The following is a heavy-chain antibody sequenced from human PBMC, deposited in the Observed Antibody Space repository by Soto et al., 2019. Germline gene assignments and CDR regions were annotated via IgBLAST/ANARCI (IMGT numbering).Heavy chain of an antibody. Sequence: QVQLVQPGAEVKKPGSSVKVSCKASGGTFNIYNINWVRQATGQGLEWMGGILPIFGTTNYAQRFQGRLTIIADDSPSTAYMEWSSLRSADTAVYYWARDETGNSYYYFCGMDVWGQGTTVTVPS. J-gene: IGHJ6*02. D-gene: IGHD1-7*01. CDR3: ARDETGNSYYYFCGMDV. V-gene: IGHV1-69*01. CDR1: GGTFNIYN. CDR2: ILPIFGTT.